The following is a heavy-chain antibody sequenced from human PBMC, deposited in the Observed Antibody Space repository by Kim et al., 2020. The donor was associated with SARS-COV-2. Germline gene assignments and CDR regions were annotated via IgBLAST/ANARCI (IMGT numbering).Heavy chain of an antibody. V-gene: IGHV3-33*01. Sequence: GGSLRLSCAASGFTFSSYGMHWGRQAPGKGLERVAVIWYDGSNKYYADSVKSRFTISRDNSKNTLYLQMNSLRAEDTAVYYCARDPPARYGMDVWGQGTTVTVSS. CDR3: ARDPPARYGMDV. CDR2: IWYDGSNK. J-gene: IGHJ6*02. D-gene: IGHD2-2*01. CDR1: GFTFSSYG.